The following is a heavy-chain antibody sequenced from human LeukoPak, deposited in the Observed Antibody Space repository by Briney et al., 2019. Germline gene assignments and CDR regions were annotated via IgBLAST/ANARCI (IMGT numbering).Heavy chain of an antibody. CDR2: IIPIFGTA. D-gene: IGHD6-19*01. Sequence: SVKVSCKASGGTFSSYAISWVRQAPGQGLEWMGGIIPIFGTANYAQKFQGRVTITTDESTSTAYMELSSLRSEDTAVYYCARTGIAVAGTFEGWKVYNWFDPWGQGTLVTVSS. CDR1: GGTFSSYA. CDR3: ARTGIAVAGTFEGWKVYNWFDP. J-gene: IGHJ5*02. V-gene: IGHV1-69*05.